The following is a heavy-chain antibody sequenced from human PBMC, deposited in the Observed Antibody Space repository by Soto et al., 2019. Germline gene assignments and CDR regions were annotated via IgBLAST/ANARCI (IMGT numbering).Heavy chain of an antibody. CDR2: IYKSGST. CDR1: GGSISDYY. CDR3: ARDQNGSPHFDY. Sequence: QVQLQESGPGLVKPSETLSLTCSVSGGSISDYYWSWIRQPPGRGLEWIGYIYKSGSTNYNPSLKSRVTISVDTSKNLSSLKQSSVTAADTAVYYCARDQNGSPHFDYWGQGTLVTVSS. D-gene: IGHD1-26*01. J-gene: IGHJ4*02. V-gene: IGHV4-59*01.